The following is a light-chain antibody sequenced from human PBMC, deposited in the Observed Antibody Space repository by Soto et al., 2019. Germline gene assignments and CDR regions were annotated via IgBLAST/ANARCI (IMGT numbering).Light chain of an antibody. Sequence: QSVLTQPPSVSGAPGQRVTISGTGSSTNIGAPYDVHWYQQLPGTAPKLLIYGNNNRPSGVPDRFSGSKSGTSASLAITGLQAEDEADYYCQSYDSSLSGSVFGGGTKLTVL. V-gene: IGLV1-40*01. J-gene: IGLJ3*02. CDR1: STNIGAPYD. CDR2: GNN. CDR3: QSYDSSLSGSV.